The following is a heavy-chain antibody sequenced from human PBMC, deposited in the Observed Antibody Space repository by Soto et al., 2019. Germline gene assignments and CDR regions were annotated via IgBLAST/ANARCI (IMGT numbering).Heavy chain of an antibody. J-gene: IGHJ3*02. CDR1: GFTFSSYG. V-gene: IGHV3-33*01. CDR3: ARAFESTGHDAFDI. Sequence: QVQLVESGGGVVQPGRSLRLSCAASGFTFSSYGMHWVRQAPGKGLEWVAVIWYDGSNKYYADSVKGRFTISRDNSKNTLYLQMNSLRAEDTAVYYCARAFESTGHDAFDIWGQGTMVTVSS. D-gene: IGHD2-2*01. CDR2: IWYDGSNK.